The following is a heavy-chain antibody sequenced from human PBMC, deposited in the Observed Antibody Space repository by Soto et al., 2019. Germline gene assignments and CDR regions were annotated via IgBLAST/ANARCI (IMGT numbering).Heavy chain of an antibody. CDR1: GGSISSYY. V-gene: IGHV4-59*01. D-gene: IGHD5-18*01. CDR2: IYYSGST. Sequence: QVQLQEPGPGLVKPSETLSLTCTVSGGSISSYYWSWIRQPPGKGLEWIGYIYYSGSTNYNPSLKSRVTISVDTSKNQFSLKLSSVTAADTAVYYCARDNGYSYGYTLDHWGQGTLVTVSS. J-gene: IGHJ4*02. CDR3: ARDNGYSYGYTLDH.